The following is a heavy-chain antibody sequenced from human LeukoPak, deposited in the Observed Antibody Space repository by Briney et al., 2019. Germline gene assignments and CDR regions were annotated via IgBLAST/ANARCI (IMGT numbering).Heavy chain of an antibody. Sequence: SETLSLTCTVSGGSISSYYWSWIRQPPGKGLEWMGYIYYSGSTNYNPSFKSRVTMSVDTSNNQFSLKLSSVTAADTAVYYCARASHDYGDYSHFDYWGQGTLVTVSS. D-gene: IGHD4-17*01. CDR2: IYYSGST. V-gene: IGHV4-59*12. J-gene: IGHJ4*02. CDR1: GGSISSYY. CDR3: ARASHDYGDYSHFDY.